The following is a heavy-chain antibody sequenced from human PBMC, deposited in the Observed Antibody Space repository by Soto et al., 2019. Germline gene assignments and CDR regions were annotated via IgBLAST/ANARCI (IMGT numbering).Heavy chain of an antibody. CDR3: AKDLRLSYGGNSFDSFDI. J-gene: IGHJ3*02. Sequence: QVQLVESGGGLVKPGGSLRLSCAASGFTFSDYYMTWIRQAPGKGLEWVSYISTTAGTTSYADSVRGRFTISRDNAKNSLFLQMNSLRAEDMAVYYCAKDLRLSYGGNSFDSFDIWGQGTMVTVSS. D-gene: IGHD2-21*02. CDR1: GFTFSDYY. V-gene: IGHV3-11*04. CDR2: ISTTAGTT.